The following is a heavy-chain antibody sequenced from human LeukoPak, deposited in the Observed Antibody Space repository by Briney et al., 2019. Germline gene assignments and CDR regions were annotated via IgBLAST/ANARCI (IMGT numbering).Heavy chain of an antibody. D-gene: IGHD2-15*01. J-gene: IGHJ6*03. CDR3: AREEGYCRCGSCSTWYYMDV. Sequence: QPGGSLRLSCAASGFSLRTCSMKCVRQAPGKGLEWVSYVSSSSSIIYYSDSVKGRFTISRDNAKNSLYLQMNSLRVTDTAVYYCAREEGYCRCGSCSTWYYMDVWGKGTTVTVSS. CDR2: VSSSSSII. CDR1: GFSLRTCS. V-gene: IGHV3-48*01.